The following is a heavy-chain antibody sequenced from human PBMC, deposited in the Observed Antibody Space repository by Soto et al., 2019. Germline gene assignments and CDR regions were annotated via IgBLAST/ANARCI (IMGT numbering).Heavy chain of an antibody. J-gene: IGHJ5*01. Sequence: PSQTLSLTCVISGVSVSSNGAAWNWIRQSPSRGLEWLGRTYYRSKWYNDYAVSVKSRITINPDTSKSQFSLQLNSVTPEDTAVYYCARDKQDYINRGIGLASRGQGILVTVSS. CDR2: TYYRSKWYN. CDR1: GVSVSSNGAA. CDR3: ARDKQDYINRGIGLAS. D-gene: IGHD4-4*01. V-gene: IGHV6-1*01.